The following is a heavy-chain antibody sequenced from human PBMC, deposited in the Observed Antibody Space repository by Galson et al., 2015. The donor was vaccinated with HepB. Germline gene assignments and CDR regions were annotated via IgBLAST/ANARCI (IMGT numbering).Heavy chain of an antibody. CDR3: ARDMRIRYLAY. Sequence: SVKVSCKASGYTFTSYGISWVRQAPGQGLEWMGWISAYNGNTNYAQKFQGRVTMTRDTSISTAYMELSRLRSDDTAVYYCARDMRIRYLAYWGQGTLVTVSS. D-gene: IGHD4-17*01. V-gene: IGHV1-18*01. CDR2: ISAYNGNT. J-gene: IGHJ4*02. CDR1: GYTFTSYG.